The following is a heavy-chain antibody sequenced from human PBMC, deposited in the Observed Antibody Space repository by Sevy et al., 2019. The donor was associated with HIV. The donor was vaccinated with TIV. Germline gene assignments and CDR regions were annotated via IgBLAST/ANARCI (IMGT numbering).Heavy chain of an antibody. V-gene: IGHV3-9*01. CDR1: GFTFDDYA. D-gene: IGHD2-8*01. CDR2: ISWNRGSI. CDR3: ARDRDDGYCTNDVCFNFDN. Sequence: GGSLRLSCAASGFTFDDYAMHWVRQAPGKGLEWVSGISWNRGSIDYADTVKGRFTISIDNAKNSLYLQMKSLRADDTALYYCARDRDDGYCTNDVCFNFDNWGQGTLVTVSS. J-gene: IGHJ4*01.